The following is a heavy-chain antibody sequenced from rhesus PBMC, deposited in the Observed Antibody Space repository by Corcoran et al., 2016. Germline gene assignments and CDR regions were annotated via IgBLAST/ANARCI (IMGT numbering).Heavy chain of an antibody. J-gene: IGHJ4*01. V-gene: IGHV4S10*01. CDR3: ARELYYYSGSYYYFDY. CDR1: GGSISDSYR. CDR2: IYGSRTST. Sequence: QVQLQESGPGVVKPSETLSLTCAVSGGSISDSYRWSWIRQPPGKGLEWIGYIYGSRTSTNYNPSLKSRVTMSKDTSKNQFSLKLSSVTAADTAVYYCARELYYYSGSYYYFDYWGQGVLVTVSS. D-gene: IGHD3-16*01.